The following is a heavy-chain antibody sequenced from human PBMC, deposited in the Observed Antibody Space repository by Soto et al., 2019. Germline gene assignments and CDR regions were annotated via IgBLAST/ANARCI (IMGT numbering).Heavy chain of an antibody. J-gene: IGHJ4*02. D-gene: IGHD3-10*01. Sequence: PSETLSLTCTVSGGSISSGDYYWSWIRQPPGKGLEWIGYIYYSGSTYYNPSLKSRVTISVDTSKNQLSLKLSSVTAADTAVYYCASRITMVRGPFDYWGQGTLVTVSS. CDR2: IYYSGST. V-gene: IGHV4-30-4*01. CDR3: ASRITMVRGPFDY. CDR1: GGSISSGDYY.